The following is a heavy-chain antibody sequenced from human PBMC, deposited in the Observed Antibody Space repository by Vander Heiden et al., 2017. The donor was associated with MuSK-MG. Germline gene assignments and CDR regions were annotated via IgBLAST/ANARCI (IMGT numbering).Heavy chain of an antibody. J-gene: IGHJ6*03. CDR2: INHSGST. Sequence: QVQLQQWGAGLLKPSEPLSLTCAVYGGSFSGYYWSWIRQPPGKGLEWIGEINHSGSTNYNPSLKSRVTISVDTSKNQFSLKLSSVTAADTAVYYCASTQSESGYGAYYYYMDVWGKGTTVTVSS. CDR1: GGSFSGYY. V-gene: IGHV4-34*01. CDR3: ASTQSESGYGAYYYYMDV. D-gene: IGHD5-12*01.